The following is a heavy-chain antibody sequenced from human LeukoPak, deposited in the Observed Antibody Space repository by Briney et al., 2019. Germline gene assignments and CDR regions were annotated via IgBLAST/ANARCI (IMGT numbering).Heavy chain of an antibody. CDR1: GYTFTGYY. CDR2: INPNSGGT. CDR3: ARVVYYYDSSGYSDKKHYFDY. J-gene: IGHJ4*02. Sequence: ASVKVSCKASGYTFTGYYMHWVRQAPGQGLEWMGWINPNSGGTNYAQKFQGRVTMTRDTSISTAYMELSRLRSDDTAVYYCARVVYYYDSSGYSDKKHYFDYWGQGTLVTVSS. D-gene: IGHD3-22*01. V-gene: IGHV1-2*02.